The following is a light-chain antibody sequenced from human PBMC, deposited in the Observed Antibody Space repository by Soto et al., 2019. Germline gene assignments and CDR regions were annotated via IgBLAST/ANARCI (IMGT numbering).Light chain of an antibody. CDR1: SSDIGAYNY. J-gene: IGLJ3*02. CDR2: DVN. V-gene: IGLV2-14*03. CDR3: TSYTDGSSLL. Sequence: QSALTQPASVSGSPGQSITISCTGTSSDIGAYNYVSWYRQHPGKAPQLLIYDVNNRPSGVSHRFSGSKSGNTASLTISGLQSEDEADYFCTSYTDGSSLLFGGGTQLTVL.